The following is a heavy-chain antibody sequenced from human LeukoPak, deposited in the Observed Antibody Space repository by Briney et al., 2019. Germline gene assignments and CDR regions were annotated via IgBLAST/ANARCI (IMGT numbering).Heavy chain of an antibody. J-gene: IGHJ6*03. CDR1: GFTFSSYA. V-gene: IGHV3-30-3*02. CDR2: ISYDGSNK. Sequence: GGSLRLSCAASGFTFSSYAMHWVRQAPGKGLEWVAVISYDGSNKYYADSVKGRFTISRDNSKNTLYLQMNSLRAEDTAVYYCAKHYGDYVGYYYYYMDVWGKGTTVTVSS. CDR3: AKHYGDYVGYYYYYMDV. D-gene: IGHD4-17*01.